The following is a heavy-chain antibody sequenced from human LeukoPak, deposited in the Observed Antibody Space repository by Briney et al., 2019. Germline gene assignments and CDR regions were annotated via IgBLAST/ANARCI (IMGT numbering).Heavy chain of an antibody. J-gene: IGHJ4*02. CDR2: IYYSGST. D-gene: IGHD6-13*01. Sequence: SETLSLTCAVSGGXXSSYYWSWIRXPPGKXLEWIGYIYYSGSTNYNPSLKSRVTISVDTSKNQFSLKLSSVTAADTAXYYCARHYSSPFDYWGQGTLVTVSS. V-gene: IGHV4-59*08. CDR1: GGXXSSYY. CDR3: ARHYSSPFDY.